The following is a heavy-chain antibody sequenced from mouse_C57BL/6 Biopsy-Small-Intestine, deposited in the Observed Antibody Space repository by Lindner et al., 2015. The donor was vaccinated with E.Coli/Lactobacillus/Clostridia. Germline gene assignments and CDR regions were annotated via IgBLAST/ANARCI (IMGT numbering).Heavy chain of an antibody. V-gene: IGHV1-85*01. J-gene: IGHJ2*02. CDR1: GYTFTGYD. CDR3: TRTDY. CDR2: IYPRDGST. Sequence: VQLQESGPELVKPGASVKLSCKASGYTFTGYDINWVKQRPGQGLEWIGWIYPRDGSTKYNEKFEGKATFTADTSSNTAYLQLSSLTTEDSAIYYCTRTDYWGHGTSLTVSS.